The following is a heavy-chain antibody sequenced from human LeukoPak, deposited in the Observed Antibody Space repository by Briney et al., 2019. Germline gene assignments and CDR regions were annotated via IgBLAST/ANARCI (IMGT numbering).Heavy chain of an antibody. D-gene: IGHD6-19*01. CDR1: GFTFSSYG. CDR3: VRDRYSSGWYGMDV. Sequence: GRPVRLSCAASGFTFSSYGMHWVRQAPGKGLEWVAVTWYDGNNKYYADSVKGRFTISRDNSKNTLYLQMSSLRAEDTAVYYCVRDRYSSGWYGMDVWGQETKLTVSS. J-gene: IGHJ6*02. V-gene: IGHV3-33*01. CDR2: TWYDGNNK.